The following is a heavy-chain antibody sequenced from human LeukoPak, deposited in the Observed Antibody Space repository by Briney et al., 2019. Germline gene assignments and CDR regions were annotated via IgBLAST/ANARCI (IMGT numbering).Heavy chain of an antibody. CDR2: ISASGST. J-gene: IGHJ5*02. CDR1: GGSISSYY. V-gene: IGHV4-4*07. Sequence: SETLSLTCTVSGGSISSYYWSWIRQPAGKGLEWIGRISASGSTNYAPSLRSRVTMSVDTSTNQFSLKLSFVTAADTAVYYCATDISWFDPWGRGTLVTVSS. CDR3: ATDISWFDP.